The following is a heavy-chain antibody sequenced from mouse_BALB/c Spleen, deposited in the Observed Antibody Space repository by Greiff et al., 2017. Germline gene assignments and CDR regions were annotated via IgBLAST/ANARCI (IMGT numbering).Heavy chain of an antibody. V-gene: IGHV1-7*01. J-gene: IGHJ3*01. CDR2: INPSTGYT. CDR1: GYTFTSYW. CDR3: ARKGIYYDYELFAY. Sequence: QVQLKESGAELAKPGASVKMSCKASGYTFTSYWMHWVKQRPGQGLEWIGYINPSTGYTEYNQKFKDKATLTADKSSSTAYMQLSSLTSEDSAVYYCARKGIYYDYELFAYWGQGTLVTVSA. D-gene: IGHD2-4*01.